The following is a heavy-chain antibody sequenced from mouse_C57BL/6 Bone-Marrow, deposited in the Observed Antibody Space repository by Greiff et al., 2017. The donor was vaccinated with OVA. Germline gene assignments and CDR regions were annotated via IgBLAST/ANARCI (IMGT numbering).Heavy chain of an antibody. D-gene: IGHD2-10*01. J-gene: IGHJ3*01. CDR1: GFSFNTYA. CDR3: VRPYYGNLPRGFAY. CDR2: IRSKSNNYAT. V-gene: IGHV10-1*01. Sequence: EVMLVESGGGLVQPKGSLKLSCAASGFSFNTYAMNWVRQAPGKGLEWVARIRSKSNNYATYYADSVKDRFTISRDDSESMLYLQMNNLKTEDTAMYYCVRPYYGNLPRGFAYWGQGTLVTVSA.